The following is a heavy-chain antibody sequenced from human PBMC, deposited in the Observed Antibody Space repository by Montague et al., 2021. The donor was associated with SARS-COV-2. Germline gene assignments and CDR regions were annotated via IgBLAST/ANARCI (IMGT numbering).Heavy chain of an antibody. J-gene: IGHJ3*02. D-gene: IGHD1-14*01. CDR1: GASVGSSD. CDR3: ARETMTADAFDI. CDR2: FYSVGST. Sequence: SETLSLTCTVSGASVGSSDWGWIRQSPGKGLEWIGYFYSVGSTGYNPSLKSRATISRDTSKNQFSLKVRSVTAADPAVYYCARETMTADAFDIWGQGTMVTVSS. V-gene: IGHV4-59*02.